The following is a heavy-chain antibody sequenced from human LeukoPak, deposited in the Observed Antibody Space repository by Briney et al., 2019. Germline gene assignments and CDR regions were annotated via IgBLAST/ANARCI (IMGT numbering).Heavy chain of an antibody. J-gene: IGHJ4*02. CDR1: GGSISSSSYY. Sequence: PSETLSLTCTVSGGSISSSSYYWTWIRQPPGKGLEWIGYIYNSGSTNYNPSLKSRVTISLDTSKNQFSLKLSSVTAADTAVYYCARSINWNEIGFDYWGQGTLVTVSS. CDR2: IYNSGST. V-gene: IGHV4-61*05. CDR3: ARSINWNEIGFDY. D-gene: IGHD1-20*01.